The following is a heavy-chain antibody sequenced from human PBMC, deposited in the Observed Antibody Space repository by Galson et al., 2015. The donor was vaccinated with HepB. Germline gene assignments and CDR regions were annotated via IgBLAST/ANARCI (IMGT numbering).Heavy chain of an antibody. J-gene: IGHJ5*02. CDR1: SFSDNY. V-gene: IGHV4-34*01. CDR2: INHSGST. CDR3: ARGKGYCTSTSCYFPGS. Sequence: SFSDNYWNWIRQPPGKGLEWIGEINHSGSTNYNPSLKTRVTISVDTSKNQFSLRLTSVTAADTAVYYCARGKGYCTSTSCYFPGSWGQGTRLTVSS. D-gene: IGHD2-2*01.